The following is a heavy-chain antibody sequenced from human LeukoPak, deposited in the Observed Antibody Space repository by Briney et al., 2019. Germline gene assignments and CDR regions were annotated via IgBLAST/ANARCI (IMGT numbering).Heavy chain of an antibody. Sequence: GGSLRLSCAASGFTFSSYSMNWVRQAPGKGLEWVSYISSRSSTIYYADSVKGRFTISRDNAKNALYLRMNSLRDEDTAVYYCARDATTGTTHFDYWGQGNLVTVSS. CDR3: ARDATTGTTHFDY. CDR1: GFTFSSYS. D-gene: IGHD1-1*01. CDR2: ISSRSSTI. J-gene: IGHJ4*02. V-gene: IGHV3-48*02.